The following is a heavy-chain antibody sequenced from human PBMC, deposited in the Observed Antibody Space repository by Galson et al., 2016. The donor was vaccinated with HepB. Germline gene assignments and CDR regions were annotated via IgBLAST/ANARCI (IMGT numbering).Heavy chain of an antibody. Sequence: SETLSLTCTVSGASISGYYLTWIRQPPGKGLGWIGHIYYTGRTNYNPSLKSRVTISVDTSKNQFSLKVSSVTAADTAVYYCARDDSGGWYGFHYGLDVWGQGTTVTVSS. D-gene: IGHD6-19*01. CDR1: GASISGYY. CDR3: ARDDSGGWYGFHYGLDV. J-gene: IGHJ6*02. CDR2: IYYTGRT. V-gene: IGHV4-59*01.